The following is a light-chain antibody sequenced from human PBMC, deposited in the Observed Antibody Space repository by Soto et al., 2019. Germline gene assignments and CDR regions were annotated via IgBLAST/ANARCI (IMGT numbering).Light chain of an antibody. J-gene: IGKJ5*01. Sequence: IHMAQSPSSLSVSVGDRVTITCRTSQNINAWLAWYQQKPGKAPKLLIYAASSLQSGVPSRFSGSGSGTDFTLTISSLQPEDFATYYCQQLHDYPITFGQGTRLEIK. V-gene: IGKV1-5*01. CDR1: QNINAW. CDR3: QQLHDYPIT. CDR2: AAS.